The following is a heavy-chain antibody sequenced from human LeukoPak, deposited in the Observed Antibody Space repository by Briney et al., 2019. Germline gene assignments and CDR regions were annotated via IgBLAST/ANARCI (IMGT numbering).Heavy chain of an antibody. D-gene: IGHD3-22*01. V-gene: IGHV3-23*01. CDR2: ISGSGGST. Sequence: GGSLRLSCAASGFTFSSYAMSWVRQAPGKGLEWVSAISGSGGSTYYADSVKGRFTISRDSSKNTLYLQMNSLRAKDTAVYYCAKDPNYYDSNPWGQGTMVTVSS. CDR1: GFTFSSYA. J-gene: IGHJ3*01. CDR3: AKDPNYYDSNP.